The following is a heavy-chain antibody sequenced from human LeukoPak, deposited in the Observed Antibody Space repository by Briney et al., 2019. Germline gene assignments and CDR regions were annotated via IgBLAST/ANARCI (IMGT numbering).Heavy chain of an antibody. CDR1: GFIFKNYG. CDR2: LRLDGSHE. CDR3: AKEGHGLGDYVPYFDY. V-gene: IGHV3-30*02. J-gene: IGHJ4*02. D-gene: IGHD4-17*01. Sequence: GGSLRLSCAASGFIFKNYGMHWVRQAPGKGLEWVASLRLDGSHEYYADSVRGRFTISRDNSKNMLYLQMNSLRVEDTALYSCAKEGHGLGDYVPYFDYWGLGTLVTDSS.